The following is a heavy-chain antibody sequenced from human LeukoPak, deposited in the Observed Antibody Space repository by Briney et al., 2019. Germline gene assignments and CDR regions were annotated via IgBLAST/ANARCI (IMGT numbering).Heavy chain of an antibody. V-gene: IGHV1-24*01. CDR2: FDPEDGET. CDR3: ASGEGYCSGGSCYHHIDYFDY. Sequence: ASVKVSCKVSGYTLTELSMHWVRQAPGKGLEWMGGFDPEDGETIYAQKFQGRVTMTEDTSTDTAYMEPSSLRSEDTAVYYCASGEGYCSGGSCYHHIDYFDYWGQGTLVTVSS. J-gene: IGHJ4*02. D-gene: IGHD2-15*01. CDR1: GYTLTELS.